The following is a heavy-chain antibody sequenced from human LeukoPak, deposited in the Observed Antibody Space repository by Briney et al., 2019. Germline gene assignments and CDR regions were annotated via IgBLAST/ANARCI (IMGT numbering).Heavy chain of an antibody. D-gene: IGHD2-15*01. J-gene: IGHJ6*02. CDR3: VRDRNPQRYYYGLDV. CDR1: GFSFGSYG. V-gene: IGHV3-33*01. Sequence: GGSLRLSCAASGFSFGSYGMHWVRQAPGKGLEWVAVIWIDGSDKYYAGSVTGRFNISRDNSMNTLYLQMSSLRAEDTAVYYCVRDRNPQRYYYGLDVWGQGTTVTVSS. CDR2: IWIDGSDK.